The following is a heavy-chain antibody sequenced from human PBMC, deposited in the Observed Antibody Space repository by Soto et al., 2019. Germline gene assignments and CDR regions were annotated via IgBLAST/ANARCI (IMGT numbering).Heavy chain of an antibody. V-gene: IGHV4-34*01. D-gene: IGHD6-13*01. CDR1: GGSFSGYY. J-gene: IGHJ4*02. CDR3: ARGGIAAAGDKKYYFDY. Sequence: NPSETLSLTCAVYGGSFSGYYWSWIRQPPGKGLEWIGEINHSGSTNYNPSLKSRVTISVDTSKNQFSLKLSSVTAADTAVYYCARGGIAAAGDKKYYFDYWGQGTLVTVSS. CDR2: INHSGST.